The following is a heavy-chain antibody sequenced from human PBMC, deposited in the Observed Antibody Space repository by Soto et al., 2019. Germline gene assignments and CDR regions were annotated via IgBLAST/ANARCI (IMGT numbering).Heavy chain of an antibody. Sequence: QVQLQEWGPGLVKPSETLSLTCTVSGGSITTYYWSWIRQPAGKGLEWIGRIYSGGSPNYNPSLRRRVTVSVDMSKNQFSLTRSSVTAADTAVYYCARWPGGFGEFSLDYWGQGTLVTVSS. CDR1: GGSITTYY. CDR3: ARWPGGFGEFSLDY. V-gene: IGHV4-4*07. D-gene: IGHD3-10*01. CDR2: IYSGGSP. J-gene: IGHJ4*02.